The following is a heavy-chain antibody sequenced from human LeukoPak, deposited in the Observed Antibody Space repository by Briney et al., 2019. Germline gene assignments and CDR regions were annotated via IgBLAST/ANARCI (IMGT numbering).Heavy chain of an antibody. CDR2: ISYDGSNK. D-gene: IGHD2-2*01. CDR1: GFIFNNYW. CDR3: ARAPRRYCSSTSCLADWFDP. V-gene: IGHV3-30-3*01. Sequence: GGSLRLSCAASGFIFNNYWMHWVRQAPGKGLEWVAVISYDGSNKYYADSVKGRFTISRDNSKNTLYLQMNSLRAEDTAVYYCARAPRRYCSSTSCLADWFDPWGQGTLVTVSS. J-gene: IGHJ5*02.